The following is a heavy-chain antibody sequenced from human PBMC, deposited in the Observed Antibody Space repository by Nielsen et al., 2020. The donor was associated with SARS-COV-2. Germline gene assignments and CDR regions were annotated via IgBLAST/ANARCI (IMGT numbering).Heavy chain of an antibody. CDR2: IRSKAYGGTT. Sequence: GGWMRLWRTGCGLTFGEYAMSWVRQAPGRGLEWVGFIRSKAYGGTTEYAASVKGRFTISRDDSKSIAYLQMNSLKTEDTAVYYCTRADFWSGYYLDYWGQGTLVTVSS. V-gene: IGHV3-49*04. D-gene: IGHD3-3*01. CDR3: TRADFWSGYYLDY. CDR1: GLTFGEYA. J-gene: IGHJ4*02.